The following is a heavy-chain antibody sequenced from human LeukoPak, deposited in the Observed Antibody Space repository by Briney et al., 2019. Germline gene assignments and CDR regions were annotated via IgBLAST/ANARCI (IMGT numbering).Heavy chain of an antibody. CDR3: ARDKGYCSGGSCFGDAFDI. J-gene: IGHJ3*02. CDR1: GYTFTSYG. CDR2: MNPNSGNT. D-gene: IGHD2-15*01. Sequence: ASVKVSCKASGYTFTSYGINWVRQATGQGLEWMGWMNPNSGNTGYAQKFQGRVTMTRNTSISTAYMEPSSLRSEDTAVYYCARDKGYCSGGSCFGDAFDIWGQGTMVTVSS. V-gene: IGHV1-8*01.